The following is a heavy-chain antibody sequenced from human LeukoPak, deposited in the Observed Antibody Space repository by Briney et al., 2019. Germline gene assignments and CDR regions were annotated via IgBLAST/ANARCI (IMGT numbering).Heavy chain of an antibody. D-gene: IGHD3-22*01. J-gene: IGHJ4*02. CDR2: INQDGSEK. CDR3: ARDTDSSGFYHYYFDY. Sequence: PGGSLRLSCAASGFTFSSYAMHWVRQAPGKGLEWVANINQDGSEKYYVDSVKGRFTISRDNAKNSLYLQVSSLRAEDTAVYYCARDTDSSGFYHYYFDYWGQGTLVTVSS. V-gene: IGHV3-7*04. CDR1: GFTFSSYA.